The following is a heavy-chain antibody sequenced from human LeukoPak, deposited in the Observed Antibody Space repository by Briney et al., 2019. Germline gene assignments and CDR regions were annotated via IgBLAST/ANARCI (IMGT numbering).Heavy chain of an antibody. V-gene: IGHV1-18*01. CDR3: ATTAKGYCTSTSCLSWFGP. CDR1: GYTFTSYD. Sequence: ASMKVSCKASGYTFTSYDISWVRQAPGQGLEWMGWISTYNGNTNFAQKLQGRVTMTTDTSTSTAYVELRGLRSDDSAVYYCATTAKGYCTSTSCLSWFGPWGQGTLVTVSS. D-gene: IGHD2-2*01. CDR2: ISTYNGNT. J-gene: IGHJ5*02.